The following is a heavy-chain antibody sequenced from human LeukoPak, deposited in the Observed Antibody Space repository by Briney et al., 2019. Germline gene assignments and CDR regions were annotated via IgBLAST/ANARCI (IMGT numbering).Heavy chain of an antibody. J-gene: IGHJ4*02. D-gene: IGHD5-18*01. CDR2: IDPSDSET. V-gene: IGHV5-51*01. CDR1: GYSFTSYW. Sequence: NRGESLKISCKASGYSFTSYWIGWVRQMPGKGLEWMGIIDPSDSETRYTPSFQGQVTISVDKSLTTAYLQWNSLKASDTAMYYCARQTAMGRSGDYWGQGTLVTVSS. CDR3: ARQTAMGRSGDY.